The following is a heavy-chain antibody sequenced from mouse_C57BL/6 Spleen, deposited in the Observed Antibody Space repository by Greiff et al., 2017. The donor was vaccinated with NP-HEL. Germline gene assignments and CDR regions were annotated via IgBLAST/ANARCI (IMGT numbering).Heavy chain of an antibody. CDR3: ARTTVVANWYFDV. CDR2: ISDGGSYT. Sequence: EVKVEESGGGLVKPGGSLKLSCAASGFTFSSYAMSWVRQTPEKRLEWVATISDGGSYTYYPDNVKGRFTISRDNAKNNLYLQMSHLKSEDTAMYYCARTTVVANWYFDVWGTGTTVTVSS. V-gene: IGHV5-4*03. J-gene: IGHJ1*03. D-gene: IGHD1-1*01. CDR1: GFTFSSYA.